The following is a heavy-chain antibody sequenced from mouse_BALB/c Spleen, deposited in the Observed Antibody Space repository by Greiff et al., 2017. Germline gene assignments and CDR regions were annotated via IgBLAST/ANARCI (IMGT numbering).Heavy chain of an antibody. J-gene: IGHJ3*01. V-gene: IGHV1S137*01. CDR2: ISTYYGDA. CDR1: GYTFTDYA. D-gene: IGHD2-3*01. CDR3: ARGDGSWFAD. Sequence: VMLVESGAELVRPGVSVKISCKGSGYTFTDYAMHWVKQSHAKSLEWIGVISTYYGDASYNQKFKGKATMTVDKSSSTAYMELARLTSEDSAIYYCARGDGSWFADWGQGTLVTVSA.